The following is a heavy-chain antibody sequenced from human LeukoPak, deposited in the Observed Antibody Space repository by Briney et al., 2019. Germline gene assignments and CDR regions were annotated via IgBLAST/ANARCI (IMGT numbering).Heavy chain of an antibody. CDR2: IYYSGST. J-gene: IGHJ4*02. CDR3: ARDATTGNFDY. CDR1: GGSISSYY. Sequence: SETLSLTCTVSGGSISSYYWSWIRQPPGKGLEWIGFIYYSGSTYYNPSLKSRVTISVDTSKNQFSLKLSSVTAADTAVYYCARDATTGNFDYWGQGTLVTVSS. V-gene: IGHV4-59*01. D-gene: IGHD1-1*01.